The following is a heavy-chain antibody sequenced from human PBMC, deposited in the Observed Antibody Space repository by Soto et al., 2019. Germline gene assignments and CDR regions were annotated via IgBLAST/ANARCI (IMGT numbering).Heavy chain of an antibody. CDR2: ISSSDTII. CDR3: ARDLGYYDSSGYFDY. V-gene: IGHV3-11*01. J-gene: IGHJ4*02. CDR1: GFTFSDYY. D-gene: IGHD3-22*01. Sequence: GGSLRLSCAASGFTFSDYYMSWIRQAPGKGLEWVSYISSSDTIISYADSVRGRFTISRDNAKNSLYLQMNSLRAEDTAVYYCARDLGYYDSSGYFDYWGQGTLVTVSS.